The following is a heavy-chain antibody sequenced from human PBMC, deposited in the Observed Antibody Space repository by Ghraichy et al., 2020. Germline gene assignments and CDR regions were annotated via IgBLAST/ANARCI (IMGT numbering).Heavy chain of an antibody. J-gene: IGHJ4*02. D-gene: IGHD2-15*01. Sequence: SETLSLTCTVSGGSISSSYWSWIRQPPGKRLEWIGYVHHSGSTNYNPSLKSRVTISVDTSKNQLSLKLSSVTAADTAVYYCARTVSLLVRVDYWGQGTLVTVSS. V-gene: IGHV4-59*01. CDR3: ARTVSLLVRVDY. CDR1: GGSISSSY. CDR2: VHHSGST.